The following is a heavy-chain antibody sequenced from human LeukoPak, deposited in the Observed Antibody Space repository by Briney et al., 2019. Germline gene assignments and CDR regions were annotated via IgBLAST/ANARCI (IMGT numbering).Heavy chain of an antibody. V-gene: IGHV3-21*01. CDR3: ARGRRGKTIFGVVIMRDYYYYMDV. J-gene: IGHJ6*03. CDR2: ISSSSSYI. Sequence: SGGSLRLSCAASGFTFSSYSMNWVRQAPGKGLEWVSSISSSSSYIYYADSVKGRFTISRDNAKNSLYLQMNSLRAEDTAVYYCARGRRGKTIFGVVIMRDYYYYMDVWGKGTTVTVSS. CDR1: GFTFSSYS. D-gene: IGHD3-3*01.